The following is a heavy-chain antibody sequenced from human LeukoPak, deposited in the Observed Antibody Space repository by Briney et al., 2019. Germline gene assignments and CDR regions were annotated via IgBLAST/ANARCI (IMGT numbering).Heavy chain of an antibody. CDR1: GFTFSSYA. CDR3: AKVGYYDFWSGYYTWFDP. V-gene: IGHV3-23*01. Sequence: GGSLRLSCAASGFTFSSYAMSWVRQAPGKGLEWVSAISGSGGSTYYADSVKGRFTISRDNSKNTLYLQMNSLRAEDTAVYYCAKVGYYDFWSGYYTWFDPWGQGTTVTVSS. CDR2: ISGSGGST. D-gene: IGHD3-3*01. J-gene: IGHJ5*01.